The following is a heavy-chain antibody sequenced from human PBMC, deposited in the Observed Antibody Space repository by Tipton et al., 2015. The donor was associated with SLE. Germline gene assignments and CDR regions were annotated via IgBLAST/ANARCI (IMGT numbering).Heavy chain of an antibody. CDR1: GFTFSDYY. J-gene: IGHJ6*02. CDR3: ARSAVRYYCYDMDV. CDR2: ISSSSIYT. D-gene: IGHD1-1*01. Sequence: SLRLSCAASGFTFSDYYMSWIRQAPGKGLEWVSYISSSSIYTNYADSVKGRFTISRDNAKNSLYLQMNSLRAEDTAIYYCARSAVRYYCYDMDVWGQGSTVTVSS. V-gene: IGHV3-11*06.